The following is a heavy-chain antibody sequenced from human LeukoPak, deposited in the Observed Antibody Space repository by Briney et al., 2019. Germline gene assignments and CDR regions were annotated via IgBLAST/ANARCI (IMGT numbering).Heavy chain of an antibody. V-gene: IGHV5-51*01. CDR2: IYPGDSDT. Sequence: GESLKISCKGSGYSFTSYWIGWVRQMPGKGLEWMGIIYPGDSDTRYSPSFQGQVTISADKSISTAYLQWSSLKASDTAMYYCARRGSSHPYYYYMDVWGKGTTVTVSS. J-gene: IGHJ6*03. CDR3: ARRGSSHPYYYYMDV. D-gene: IGHD6-6*01. CDR1: GYSFTSYW.